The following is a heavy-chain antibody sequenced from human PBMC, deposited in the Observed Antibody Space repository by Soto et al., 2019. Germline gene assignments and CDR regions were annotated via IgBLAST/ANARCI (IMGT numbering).Heavy chain of an antibody. CDR3: AKAQPSKSDELRYFDWLSIEHPFDY. CDR2: ISGSGGST. Sequence: GGSLRLSCAASGFTFSSYAMSWVRQAPGKGLEWVSAISGSGGSTYYADSVKGRFTISRDNSKNTLYLQMNSLRAEDTAVYYCAKAQPSKSDELRYFDWLSIEHPFDYWGQGTLVTVSS. D-gene: IGHD3-9*01. V-gene: IGHV3-23*01. CDR1: GFTFSSYA. J-gene: IGHJ4*02.